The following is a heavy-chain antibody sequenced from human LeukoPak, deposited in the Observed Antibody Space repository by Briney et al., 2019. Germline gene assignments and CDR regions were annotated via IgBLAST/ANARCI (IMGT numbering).Heavy chain of an antibody. CDR2: TYSGGSS. D-gene: IGHD5-18*01. CDR3: AIQLWLNS. Sequence: GGSLRLSCAASGFTVSSNYMSWVRQAPGKGLEWVSVTYSGGSSNYADSVKGRFTISRDDSKNTLHLQMNSLRAEDTAVYYCAIQLWLNSWGQGTLVTVSS. J-gene: IGHJ5*02. V-gene: IGHV3-53*01. CDR1: GFTVSSNY.